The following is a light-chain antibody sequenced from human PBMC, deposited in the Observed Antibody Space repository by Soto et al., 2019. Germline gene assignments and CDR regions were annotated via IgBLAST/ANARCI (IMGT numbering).Light chain of an antibody. CDR2: DVS. CDR3: ISYTSSSTLV. CDR1: SSDVGGYNY. Sequence: QSALTQPASVSGSPGQSITISCTGTSSDVGGYNYVSWYQQHPGKAPKLMIYDVSNRPSGVSNRFSGSKSGNTASLTISGLQAADEADYYCISYTSSSTLVFGTGTKLTVL. V-gene: IGLV2-14*01. J-gene: IGLJ1*01.